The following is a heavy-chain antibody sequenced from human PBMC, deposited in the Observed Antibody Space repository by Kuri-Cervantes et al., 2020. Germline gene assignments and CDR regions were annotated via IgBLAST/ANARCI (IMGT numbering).Heavy chain of an antibody. D-gene: IGHD3-10*01. CDR3: AKDLGDFGSGSYIGYYGMDV. V-gene: IGHV3-30*02. J-gene: IGHJ6*02. Sequence: GESLKISCAASGFTFSSYGMHWVRQAPGKGLEWVAVIWYDGSNKYYADSVRGRFTISRDNSKNTLYLQMNSLRAEDTAVYYCAKDLGDFGSGSYIGYYGMDVWGQGTTVTVSS. CDR2: IWYDGSNK. CDR1: GFTFSSYG.